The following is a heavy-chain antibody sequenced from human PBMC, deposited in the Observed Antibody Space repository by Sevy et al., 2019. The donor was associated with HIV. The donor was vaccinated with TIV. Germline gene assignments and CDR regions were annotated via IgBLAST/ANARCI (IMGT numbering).Heavy chain of an antibody. CDR2: IYHSGST. Sequence: SETLSLTCTVSGYSISSGYYWGWIRQPPGKGLEWIGSIYHSGSTYYNPSLKSRVTISVDTSKNQFSLKLSSVTAADTAVYYGARVVSEVSRPHTTTRNWFDPWGQGTLVTVSS. CDR3: ARVVSEVSRPHTTTRNWFDP. CDR1: GYSISSGYY. J-gene: IGHJ5*02. V-gene: IGHV4-38-2*02. D-gene: IGHD1-1*01.